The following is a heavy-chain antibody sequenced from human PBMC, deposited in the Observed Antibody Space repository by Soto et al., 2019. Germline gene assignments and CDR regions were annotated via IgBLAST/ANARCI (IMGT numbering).Heavy chain of an antibody. CDR2: INHSGST. Sequence: SETLSLTCAVYGGSFSGYYWSWIRQPPGKGLEWIGEINHSGSTNYNPSLKSRVTISVDTSKNQFSLKLSSVTAADTAVYYCARGFANSSGWYDYYYYYGMDVWGQGTTVTVSS. CDR1: GGSFSGYY. D-gene: IGHD6-19*01. CDR3: ARGFANSSGWYDYYYYYGMDV. V-gene: IGHV4-34*01. J-gene: IGHJ6*02.